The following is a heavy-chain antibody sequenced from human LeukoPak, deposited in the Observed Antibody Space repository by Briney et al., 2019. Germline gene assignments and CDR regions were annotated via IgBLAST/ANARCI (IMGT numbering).Heavy chain of an antibody. J-gene: IGHJ4*02. CDR2: IRSKAYGGTT. V-gene: IGHV3-49*04. Sequence: GGSLRLSCTASGFTFGDYAMSWVRQAPGKGPEWVGFIRSKAYGGTTEYAASVKGRFTISRDDSKSIAYLQMNSLKTEDTAVYYCTRDLRDFWSGYYLFDYWGQGTLVTVSS. D-gene: IGHD3-3*01. CDR3: TRDLRDFWSGYYLFDY. CDR1: GFTFGDYA.